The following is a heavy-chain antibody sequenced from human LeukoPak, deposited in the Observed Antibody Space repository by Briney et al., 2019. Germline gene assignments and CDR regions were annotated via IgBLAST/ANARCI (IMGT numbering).Heavy chain of an antibody. CDR1: GDSSSSSIYY. CDR3: AREYTLYRSGWFLDY. D-gene: IGHD6-19*01. Sequence: SETLSLTCAVSGDSSSSSIYYWGWVRQPPGRGLEWIGSIDYSGNTYYNPSLKSRATISTDTSRSQFSLNLSSVTAADTAVYYCAREYTLYRSGWFLDYWGQGTVVTVSS. J-gene: IGHJ4*02. V-gene: IGHV4-39*07. CDR2: IDYSGNT.